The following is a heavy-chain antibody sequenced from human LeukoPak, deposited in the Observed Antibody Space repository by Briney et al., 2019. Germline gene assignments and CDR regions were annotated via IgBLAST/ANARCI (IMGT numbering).Heavy chain of an antibody. CDR2: IKQDGSEK. D-gene: IGHD4-17*01. J-gene: IGHJ5*02. Sequence: GGSLRLSCAASGFTFSSYWMSWVRQAPGKGLEWVANIKQDGSEKYYVDSVKGRFTISRDNAKNSLYLQVNSLRAEDTAVYYCAREIYGDLDNWFDPWGQGTLVTVSS. CDR1: GFTFSSYW. V-gene: IGHV3-7*01. CDR3: AREIYGDLDNWFDP.